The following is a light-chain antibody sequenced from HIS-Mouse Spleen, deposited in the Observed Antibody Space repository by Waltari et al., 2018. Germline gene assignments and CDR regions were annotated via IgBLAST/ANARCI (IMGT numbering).Light chain of an antibody. V-gene: IGKV1-5*03. Sequence: DIQMTQSPSTLSASVGDRVTITCRASQSISSWLAWYQQKPGQAPKLLIYKASSLESGGPSRFSGSGSGTEFTLTISSLQPDDVATYYCQQYNSYLTFGPGTKVDIK. CDR1: QSISSW. J-gene: IGKJ3*01. CDR2: KAS. CDR3: QQYNSYLT.